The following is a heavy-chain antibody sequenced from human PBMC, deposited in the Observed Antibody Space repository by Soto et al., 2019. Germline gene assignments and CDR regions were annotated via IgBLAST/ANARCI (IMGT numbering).Heavy chain of an antibody. CDR1: GGSVSSGSYY. J-gene: IGHJ6*02. CDR2: IYHSGST. V-gene: IGHV4-30-2*01. CDR3: ARAQGDYYYYYGMDV. Sequence: SETLSLTCTVSGGSVSSGSYYWSWIRQPPGKGLEWIGYIYHSGSTYYNPSLKSRVTISVDRSKNQFSLKLSSVTAADTAVYYCARAQGDYYYYYGMDVWGQGTTVTVSS. D-gene: IGHD1-26*01.